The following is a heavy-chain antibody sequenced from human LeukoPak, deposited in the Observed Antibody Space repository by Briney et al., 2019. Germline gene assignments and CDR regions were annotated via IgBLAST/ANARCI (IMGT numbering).Heavy chain of an antibody. D-gene: IGHD3-10*01. V-gene: IGHV3-66*01. Sequence: GGSLRLSCAASDFSFTNYAMSWVRQAPGKGLEWVSVIYSGGSTYYADSVKGRFTISRDNSKNTLYLQMNSLRAEDTAVYYCASRRRELLWFGESAYYYMDVWGKGTTVTISS. J-gene: IGHJ6*03. CDR1: DFSFTNYA. CDR3: ASRRRELLWFGESAYYYMDV. CDR2: IYSGGST.